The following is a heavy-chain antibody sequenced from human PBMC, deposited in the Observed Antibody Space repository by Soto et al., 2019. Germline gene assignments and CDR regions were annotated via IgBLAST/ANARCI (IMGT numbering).Heavy chain of an antibody. Sequence: QVQLQESGPGLVKPAETLSLTCTVSGGSVNSGSYFWSWFRQPPGKGLEWIGNVYYSGSAIYSPSLESRLAISIDKSKNQFSLRMDSVTAADTAVYYCARSREPSIYASGSNIGRLFDPWGQGTMVTVS. V-gene: IGHV4-61*01. CDR3: ARSREPSIYASGSNIGRLFDP. J-gene: IGHJ5*02. CDR1: GGSVNSGSYF. D-gene: IGHD3-10*01. CDR2: VYYSGSA.